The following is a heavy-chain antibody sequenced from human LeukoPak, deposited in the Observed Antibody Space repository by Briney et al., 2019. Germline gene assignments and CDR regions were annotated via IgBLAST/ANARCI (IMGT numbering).Heavy chain of an antibody. CDR3: ARDQYYYDSSGYTNFDY. J-gene: IGHJ4*02. CDR2: IYHSGST. V-gene: IGHV4-38-2*02. CDR1: GYSISSGYY. Sequence: SETLSLICTVSGYSISSGYYWGWIRQPPGKGLEWIGSIYHSGSTYYNPSLKSRVTISVDTSKNQFSLKLSSVTAADTAVYYCARDQYYYDSSGYTNFDYWGQGTLVTVSS. D-gene: IGHD3-22*01.